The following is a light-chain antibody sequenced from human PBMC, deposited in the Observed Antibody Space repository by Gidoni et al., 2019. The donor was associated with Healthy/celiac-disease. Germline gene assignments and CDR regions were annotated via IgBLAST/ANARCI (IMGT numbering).Light chain of an antibody. CDR1: SSTIGSNY. Sequence: QSVLTQPPSASGTPGQSVTISCSGSSSTIGSNYVYWYQQLPGTAPKLLIYSNNQRPSGVPDRFSGSKSGTSASLAISGLRSEDEAEYYCAAWDDSLSAFYVFGTGTKVTVL. V-gene: IGLV1-47*02. CDR3: AAWDDSLSAFYV. J-gene: IGLJ1*01. CDR2: SNN.